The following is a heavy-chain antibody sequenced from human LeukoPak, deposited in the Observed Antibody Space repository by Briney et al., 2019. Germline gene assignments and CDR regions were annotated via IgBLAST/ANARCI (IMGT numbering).Heavy chain of an antibody. V-gene: IGHV1-69*13. CDR2: IIPIFGTA. CDR1: GGTFSSYA. Sequence: SVKVSCKASGGTFSSYAISWVRQAPGQGLEWMGGIIPIFGTANYAQKFQGRVTITADESTSTAYMELSSLRSEDTAVYYRARAKSPGIATDYGMDVWGQGTTVTVSS. J-gene: IGHJ6*02. CDR3: ARAKSPGIATDYGMDV. D-gene: IGHD6-13*01.